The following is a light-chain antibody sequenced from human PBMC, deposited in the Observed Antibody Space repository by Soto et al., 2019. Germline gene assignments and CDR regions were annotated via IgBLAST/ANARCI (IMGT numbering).Light chain of an antibody. CDR3: QTWGTGIRV. CDR1: SGHSTYA. CDR2: LNSDGSH. V-gene: IGLV4-69*01. J-gene: IGLJ3*02. Sequence: QTVVTQSPSASASLGASVKLTCTLSSGHSTYAIAWHQQQPEKGPRYLMKLNSDGSHRKGDGIPDRFSGSSSGAERYLTISSIQSEDEADYYCQTWGTGIRVFGGGTKLTVL.